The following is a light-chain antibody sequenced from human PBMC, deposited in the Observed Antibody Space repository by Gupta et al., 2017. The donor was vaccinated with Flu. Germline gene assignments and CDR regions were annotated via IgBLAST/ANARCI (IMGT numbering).Light chain of an antibody. CDR1: ETVLYSPNNRNY. J-gene: IGKJ4*01. CDR2: WAS. Sequence: DIVLTQSPDSLAVSLGEAATITCRSSETVLYSPNNRNYLAWYQHRPGHPPKLLIYWASTRESGVPDRFSGSGSGTEFTLTISSLRAEDVAVYYCQQDDSAHLTFGGGTKVEIK. V-gene: IGKV4-1*01. CDR3: QQDDSAHLT.